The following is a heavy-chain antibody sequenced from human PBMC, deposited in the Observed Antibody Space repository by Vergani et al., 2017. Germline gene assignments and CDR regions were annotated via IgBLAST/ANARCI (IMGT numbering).Heavy chain of an antibody. V-gene: IGHV4-4*09. D-gene: IGHD3-9*01. Sequence: QVQLQESGPGLVKPSETLSLTCTVSGGSISSYYWGWIRQPPGKGLEWIGYIYTSGSTNYNPSLKSRVTISVDTSKNQFSLKLSSVTAADTAVYYCAGHRYPDYDMLTGYYNYYCCMDLWGQGTTVTVSS. J-gene: IGHJ6*02. CDR3: AGHRYPDYDMLTGYYNYYCCMDL. CDR2: IYTSGST. CDR1: GGSISSYY.